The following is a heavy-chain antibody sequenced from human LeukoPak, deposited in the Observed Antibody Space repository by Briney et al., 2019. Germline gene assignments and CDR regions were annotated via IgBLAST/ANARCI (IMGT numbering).Heavy chain of an antibody. V-gene: IGHV4-39*01. CDR1: GGSISSSSYY. J-gene: IGHJ4*02. Sequence: PSETLSLTCTVSGGSISSSSYYWGWIRQPPGKGLEWIGSIYYSGSTYYNPSLKSRVTISVDTSKNQFSLKLSSVTAADTAVYYCARHGRGRGWVDYWGQGTLVTVTS. CDR3: ARHGRGRGWVDY. CDR2: IYYSGST. D-gene: IGHD6-19*01.